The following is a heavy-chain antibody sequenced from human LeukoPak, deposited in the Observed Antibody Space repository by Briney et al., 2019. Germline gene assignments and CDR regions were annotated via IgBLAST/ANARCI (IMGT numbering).Heavy chain of an antibody. CDR2: IYHSGST. Sequence: SETLSLTCTVSGYSISSGFYWGLIRQPPGKGLEWIGSIYHSGSTYYNPSLKSRVTISVDTSKNQFSLKLTSVTAADTAVYYCARSRRSWSTFDYWGQGTLVTVSS. D-gene: IGHD6-13*01. J-gene: IGHJ4*02. CDR1: GYSISSGFY. V-gene: IGHV4-38-2*02. CDR3: ARSRRSWSTFDY.